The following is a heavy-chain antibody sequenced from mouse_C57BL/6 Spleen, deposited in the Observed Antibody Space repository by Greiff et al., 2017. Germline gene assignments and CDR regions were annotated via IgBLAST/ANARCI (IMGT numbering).Heavy chain of an antibody. J-gene: IGHJ1*03. Sequence: VQLQQSVAELVRPGASVKLSCTASGFNIKNTYMHWVKQRPEQGLEWIGRIDPANGNTKYAPKFQGKATITADTSSNTAYLQLSILTSEDTAIYYCAPYDYDGYWYFDVWGTGTTVTVSS. V-gene: IGHV14-3*01. D-gene: IGHD2-4*01. CDR3: APYDYDGYWYFDV. CDR2: IDPANGNT. CDR1: GFNIKNTY.